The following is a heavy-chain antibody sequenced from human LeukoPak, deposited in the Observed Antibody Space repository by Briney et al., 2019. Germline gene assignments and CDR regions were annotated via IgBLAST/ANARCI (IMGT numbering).Heavy chain of an antibody. D-gene: IGHD3-22*01. CDR2: IYHSGST. CDR1: GASVSGSPYY. CDR3: ARDRGYYYDSSGYYYPEQTYYFDY. V-gene: IGHV4-39*07. J-gene: IGHJ4*02. Sequence: SETLSLTCTVSGASVSGSPYYWGWIRQPPGKGLEWIGSIYHSGSTHYNPSLNSRVTMSVDTSKNQVSLKLSSVTAADTAVYYCARDRGYYYDSSGYYYPEQTYYFDYWGQGTLVTVSS.